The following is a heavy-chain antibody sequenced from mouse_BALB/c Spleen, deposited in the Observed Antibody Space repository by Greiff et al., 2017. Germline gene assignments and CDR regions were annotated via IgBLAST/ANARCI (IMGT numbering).Heavy chain of an antibody. CDR3: ARYDYGGGGYYFDY. CDR2: ISSGGST. D-gene: IGHD2-4*01. Sequence: EVMLVESGGGLVKPGGSLKLSCAASGFTFSSYAMSWVRQTPEKRLEWVASISSGGSTYYPDSVKGRFTISRDNARNILYLQMSSLRSEDTAMYYCARYDYGGGGYYFDYWGQGTTLTVSS. V-gene: IGHV5-6-5*01. J-gene: IGHJ2*01. CDR1: GFTFSSYA.